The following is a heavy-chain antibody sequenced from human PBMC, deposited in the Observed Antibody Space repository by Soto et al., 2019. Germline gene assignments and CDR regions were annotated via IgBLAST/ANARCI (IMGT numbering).Heavy chain of an antibody. Sequence: QVQLVESGGGVVQPGRSLRLSCAASGFTFSSYAMHWVRQAPGKGLVWVAVISYDGSNKYYADSVKGRFTISRDNSKNALYLQMNSLRAEDTAVYYCARAGCITGTDENWFDPWGQGTLVTVSS. CDR1: GFTFSSYA. CDR3: ARAGCITGTDENWFDP. CDR2: ISYDGSNK. J-gene: IGHJ5*02. D-gene: IGHD1-20*01. V-gene: IGHV3-30-3*01.